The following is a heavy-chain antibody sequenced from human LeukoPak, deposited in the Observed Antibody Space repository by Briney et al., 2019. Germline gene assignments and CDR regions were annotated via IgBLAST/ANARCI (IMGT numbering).Heavy chain of an antibody. D-gene: IGHD6-13*01. Sequence: SETLSLTCTVSGGSISSYYWSWIRQPPGKGLEWIGYIYYSGSTNYNPSLKSRVTISVDTSKNQFSLKLSSVTAADTAVYYCARGHTTYSSSWCVSQYGMDVWGQGTTVTVSS. V-gene: IGHV4-59*01. CDR2: IYYSGST. J-gene: IGHJ6*02. CDR1: GGSISSYY. CDR3: ARGHTTYSSSWCVSQYGMDV.